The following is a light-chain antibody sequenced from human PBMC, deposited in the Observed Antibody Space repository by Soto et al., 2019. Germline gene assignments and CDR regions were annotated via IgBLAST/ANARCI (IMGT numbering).Light chain of an antibody. Sequence: DIQMTQSPSSLSASVGDRVTITCRASQSISHYLNWYQQKPGKAPKLLMYAASSLQSGVPSRFRGSGSGTYFTLTISSLQPEDVATYYCQQSYSTPRTFGQGTKVEIK. CDR3: QQSYSTPRT. V-gene: IGKV1-39*01. CDR2: AAS. CDR1: QSISHY. J-gene: IGKJ1*01.